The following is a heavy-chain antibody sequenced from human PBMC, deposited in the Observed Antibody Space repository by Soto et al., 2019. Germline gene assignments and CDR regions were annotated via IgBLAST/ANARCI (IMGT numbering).Heavy chain of an antibody. CDR1: GYSFTSYW. CDR2: IDPSDSYT. V-gene: IGHV5-10-1*01. CDR3: ARQWYYDFWSRYPGAYGMDV. D-gene: IGHD3-3*01. Sequence: GESLKISCKGSGYSFTSYWISWVRQMPGKGLEWMGRIDPSDSYTNYSPSFQGHVTISADKSISTAYLQWSSLKASDTAMYYCARQWYYDFWSRYPGAYGMDVWGQGTTVTVSS. J-gene: IGHJ6*02.